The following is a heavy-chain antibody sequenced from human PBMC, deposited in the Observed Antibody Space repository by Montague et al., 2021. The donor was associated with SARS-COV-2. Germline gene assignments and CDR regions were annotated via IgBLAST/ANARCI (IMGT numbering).Heavy chain of an antibody. D-gene: IGHD3-9*01. CDR3: ARDWWNGDWLFGLYYYYGMDV. CDR2: IWYDGSNK. Sequence: SRRLSLSASGFTFSSYGMHWVRQAPGKGPEWVAVIWYDGSNKYYADSVKGRFTISRDNSKNTLYLQMNSLRAEDTAVYYCARDWWNGDWLFGLYYYYGMDVWGQGTTVTVSS. V-gene: IGHV3-33*01. CDR1: GFTFSSYG. J-gene: IGHJ6*02.